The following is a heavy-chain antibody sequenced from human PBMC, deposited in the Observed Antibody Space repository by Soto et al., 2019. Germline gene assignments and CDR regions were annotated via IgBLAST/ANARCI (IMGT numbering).Heavy chain of an antibody. CDR3: ARQYCSGGSCYTLDY. J-gene: IGHJ4*02. CDR1: GYTFTSYG. D-gene: IGHD2-15*01. CDR2: ISAYNGNT. V-gene: IGHV1-18*01. Sequence: ASVKVSCKASGYTFTSYGISWVRQAPGQGLEWMGWISAYNGNTNYAQKLQGRVTMTTDTSTSTAYMELSSLRSEDTAVYYCARQYCSGGSCYTLDYWGQGTLVTVSS.